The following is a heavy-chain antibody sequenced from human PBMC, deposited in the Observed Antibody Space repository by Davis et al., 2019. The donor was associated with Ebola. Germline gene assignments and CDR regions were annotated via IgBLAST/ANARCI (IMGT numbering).Heavy chain of an antibody. CDR1: GGSISSYY. D-gene: IGHD6-13*01. CDR2: IYYSGST. J-gene: IGHJ4*02. V-gene: IGHV4-59*01. Sequence: SETLSLTCTVSGGSISSYYWSWIRQPPGKGLEWIGYIYYSGSTNYNPSLKSRVTISVDTSKNQFSLKLSSVTAADTAVYYCARTSSWYYFDYWGQGTLVTISS. CDR3: ARTSSWYYFDY.